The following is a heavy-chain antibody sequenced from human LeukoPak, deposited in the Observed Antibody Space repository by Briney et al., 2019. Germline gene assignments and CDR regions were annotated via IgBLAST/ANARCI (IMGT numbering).Heavy chain of an antibody. CDR2: IKQDGSEK. V-gene: IGHV3-7*01. CDR1: GFTFSNYW. Sequence: GGSLRLSCAASGFTFSNYWMTSVRQAPGKGLEWVANIKQDGSEKYYVDSVKGRFSISRDNSQNSLYLQMNSLRAEDTAVHYCARIPGRDSYNDCWGQGTLVTVSS. J-gene: IGHJ4*02. D-gene: IGHD5-24*01. CDR3: ARIPGRDSYNDC.